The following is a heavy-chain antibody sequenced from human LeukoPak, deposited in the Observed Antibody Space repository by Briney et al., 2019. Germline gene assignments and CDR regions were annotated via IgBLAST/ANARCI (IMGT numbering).Heavy chain of an antibody. V-gene: IGHV1-2*04. Sequence: ASVKVSCKASGYTFTGYYMHWVRQAPGQGLEWMGWINPNSGGTNYAQKFQGWVTMTRDTSISTAFMELSRLRSDDTAVYYCARDYRVVGPAATPPGDGMDVWGQGTTVTVSS. CDR1: GYTFTGYY. J-gene: IGHJ6*02. D-gene: IGHD2-2*01. CDR2: INPNSGGT. CDR3: ARDYRVVGPAATPPGDGMDV.